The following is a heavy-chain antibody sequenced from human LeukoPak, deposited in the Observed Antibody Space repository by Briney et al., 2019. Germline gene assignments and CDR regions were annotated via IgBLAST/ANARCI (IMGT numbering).Heavy chain of an antibody. CDR1: GFTFDDYG. CDR3: ARDRGPYDSSGYYPYDAFDI. Sequence: SGGSLILSCAASGFTFDDYGMTWVRQAPGKGLEWVSSINWNGGSTGYADSVKGRFTISRDNAKNSLFLQMNSLRAEDTALYYCARDRGPYDSSGYYPYDAFDIWGQGTMVTVSS. D-gene: IGHD3-22*01. J-gene: IGHJ3*02. V-gene: IGHV3-20*04. CDR2: INWNGGST.